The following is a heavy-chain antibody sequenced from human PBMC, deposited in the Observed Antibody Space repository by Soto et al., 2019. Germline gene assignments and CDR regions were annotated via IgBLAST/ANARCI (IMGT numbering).Heavy chain of an antibody. Sequence: QLQLQESGPGLVKPSETLSLTCTVSGGSISSSSYYWGWIRQPPGKGLEWIGSIYYSGSTYYNPSLKSRVTIAVDTSKNQFSLKLSSVTAADTAVYYCASDYYESSGFRYWGQGTLVTVSS. D-gene: IGHD3-22*01. CDR3: ASDYYESSGFRY. CDR2: IYYSGST. J-gene: IGHJ4*02. V-gene: IGHV4-39*01. CDR1: GGSISSSSYY.